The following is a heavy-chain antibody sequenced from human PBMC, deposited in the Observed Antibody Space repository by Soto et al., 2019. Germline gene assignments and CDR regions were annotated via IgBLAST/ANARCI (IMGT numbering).Heavy chain of an antibody. V-gene: IGHV3-23*01. CDR1: GFTFSSYA. CDR3: AKAFFGLVFMSEAMDV. J-gene: IGHJ6*02. D-gene: IGHD3-3*01. Sequence: PGGSLRLSCVASGFTFSSYAMNWVRQAPGKGLEFVSSISDSGDSTNYADSVNGRFTVFRDNSKNTLFLQLNSLRAEDAAVYYCAKAFFGLVFMSEAMDVWGQGTTVTVSS. CDR2: ISDSGDST.